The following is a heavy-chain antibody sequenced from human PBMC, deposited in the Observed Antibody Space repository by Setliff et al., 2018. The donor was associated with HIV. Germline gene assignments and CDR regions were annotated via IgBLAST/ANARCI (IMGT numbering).Heavy chain of an antibody. Sequence: PGGSLRLSCAASGSTFSSYSMNWVRQAPGKGLEWVSYISSSSSTIYYADSVKGRFTISRDNAKNSLYLQMNSLRAEDTAVYYCARAVHSGWYYFDYWGQGTLVTVS. CDR1: GSTFSSYS. D-gene: IGHD6-19*01. CDR2: ISSSSSTI. J-gene: IGHJ4*02. CDR3: ARAVHSGWYYFDY. V-gene: IGHV3-48*01.